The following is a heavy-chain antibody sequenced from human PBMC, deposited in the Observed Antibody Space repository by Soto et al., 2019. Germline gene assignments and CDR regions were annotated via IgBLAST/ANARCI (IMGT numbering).Heavy chain of an antibody. V-gene: IGHV3-21*01. CDR1: GFTFSTYT. CDR3: ARDILSGGAYPDS. CDR2: ISSGSGYI. Sequence: GGSLRLSCAASGFTFSTYTMNWVRQAPGKGLEWISSISSGSGYIYYAGSVKGRYTISRDNAKNSLFLQMNSLRADDTAVYYCARDILSGGAYPDSWGQGTKVTVSS. D-gene: IGHD3-10*01. J-gene: IGHJ5*01.